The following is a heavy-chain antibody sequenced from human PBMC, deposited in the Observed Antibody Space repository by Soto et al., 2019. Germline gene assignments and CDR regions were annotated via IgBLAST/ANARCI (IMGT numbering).Heavy chain of an antibody. Sequence: EVQLVESGGGLVQPGGSLRLSCAASGFTVSSNYMSWVRQAPGKGLEWVSVIYGGGSTYYADSVKGRFTISRDNSKNTLYLQMNSLRAEDTAVYYCARDRIPTGMDVWGQGTTVTVSS. J-gene: IGHJ6*02. CDR3: ARDRIPTGMDV. CDR2: IYGGGST. CDR1: GFTVSSNY. V-gene: IGHV3-66*01.